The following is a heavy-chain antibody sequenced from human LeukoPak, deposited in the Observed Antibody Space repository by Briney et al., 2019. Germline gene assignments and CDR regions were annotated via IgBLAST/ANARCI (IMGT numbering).Heavy chain of an antibody. J-gene: IGHJ4*02. CDR3: ARGGPLSPHQYQLVFVLDFDY. CDR2: INPSGGST. D-gene: IGHD2-2*01. CDR1: GGTFSSYA. Sequence: ASVKVSCKASGGTFSSYAISWVRQAPGQGLEWMGIINPSGGSTSYAQRFQGRVTMTRDTSTSTVYMELSSLRSEDTAVYYCARGGPLSPHQYQLVFVLDFDYWGQGTLVTVSS. V-gene: IGHV1-46*01.